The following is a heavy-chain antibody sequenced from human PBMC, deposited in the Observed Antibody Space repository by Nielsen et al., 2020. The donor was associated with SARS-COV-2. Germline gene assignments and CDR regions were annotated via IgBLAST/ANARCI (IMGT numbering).Heavy chain of an antibody. Sequence: SLKISCAASGFTFDDYSMHWVRQAPGKGLEWVSGISRNSGRIGYAYSKKGQFTITRDNAKTSLYLQMNNLIAEDTAIYYFATDTFTYYDIWSGPRPLEEPYCLDVWGQGTTVTVSS. J-gene: IGHJ6*02. CDR3: ATDTFTYYDIWSGPRPLEEPYCLDV. CDR1: GFTFDDYS. V-gene: IGHV3-9*01. D-gene: IGHD3-3*01. CDR2: ISRNSGRI.